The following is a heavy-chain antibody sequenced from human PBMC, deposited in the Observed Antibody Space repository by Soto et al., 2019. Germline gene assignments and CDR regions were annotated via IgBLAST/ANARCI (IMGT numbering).Heavy chain of an antibody. CDR2: ITPIFGTA. D-gene: IGHD7-27*01. CDR3: AREGGVPGAFDF. V-gene: IGHV1-69*01. Sequence: QVQLVQSGAEVKKPGSSVKVSCKASGGTFSSYTISWVRQAPGQGLEWMGGITPIFGTANYAQTFQGRVTILADESTSTAYMELSSLRSGDTAVYCCAREGGVPGAFDFWGQGTLVTVSS. CDR1: GGTFSSYT. J-gene: IGHJ4*02.